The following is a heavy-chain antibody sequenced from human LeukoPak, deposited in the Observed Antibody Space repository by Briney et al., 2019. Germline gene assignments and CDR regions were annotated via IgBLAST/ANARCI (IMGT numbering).Heavy chain of an antibody. D-gene: IGHD3-22*01. J-gene: IGHJ3*02. CDR2: IYHSGST. CDR3: ARGGYLDAFDI. V-gene: IGHV4-38-2*02. CDR1: GYSINSGYY. Sequence: SETLSLTCTVSGYSINSGYYWDWIRQPPGKGLEWIGSIYHSGSTYYNPSLKSRVTISVDTSKNQFSLKLSSVTAADTAVYYCARGGYLDAFDIWGQGTMVTVSS.